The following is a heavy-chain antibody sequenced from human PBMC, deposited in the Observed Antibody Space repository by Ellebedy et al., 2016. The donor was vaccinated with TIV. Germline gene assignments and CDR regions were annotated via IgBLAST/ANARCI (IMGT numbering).Heavy chain of an antibody. CDR2: IYSGGST. CDR3: ARDRITGVGMWYFDL. Sequence: GESLKISCAASGLIVSSNYMGWVRQAPGKGPEWVSVIYSGGSTDYADSAKGRFTISRDNSKNTLYLQMNSLRVEDTAIYHCARDRITGVGMWYFDLWGRGTLVTVSS. D-gene: IGHD1-14*01. V-gene: IGHV3-53*01. J-gene: IGHJ2*01. CDR1: GLIVSSNY.